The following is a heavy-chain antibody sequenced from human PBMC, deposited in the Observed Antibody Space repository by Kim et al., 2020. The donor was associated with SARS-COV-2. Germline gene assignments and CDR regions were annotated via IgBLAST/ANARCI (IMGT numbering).Heavy chain of an antibody. CDR2: FDPEDGET. V-gene: IGHV1-24*01. CDR1: GYTLTELS. CDR3: ATGVAVAGTPSDYYYYYGMDV. Sequence: ASVKVSCKVSGYTLTELSMHWVRQAPGKGLEWMGGFDPEDGETIYAQKFQGRVTMTEDTSTDTAYMELSGLRSEDTAVYYCATGVAVAGTPSDYYYYYGMDVWGQGTTVTVSS. J-gene: IGHJ6*02. D-gene: IGHD6-19*01.